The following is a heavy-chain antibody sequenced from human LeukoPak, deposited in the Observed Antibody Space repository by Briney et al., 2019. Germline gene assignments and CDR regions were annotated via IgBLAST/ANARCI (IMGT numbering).Heavy chain of an antibody. Sequence: SETLSLTCAVYGGSFSGYYWSWIRQPPGKGLEWIGEINHSGSTNYNPSLKSRVPISVDTSKNQFSLKLSSVTAADTAVYYCAGGRCSSTSCPFDYWGQGTLVTVSS. CDR1: GGSFSGYY. CDR3: AGGRCSSTSCPFDY. V-gene: IGHV4-34*01. J-gene: IGHJ4*02. D-gene: IGHD2-2*01. CDR2: INHSGST.